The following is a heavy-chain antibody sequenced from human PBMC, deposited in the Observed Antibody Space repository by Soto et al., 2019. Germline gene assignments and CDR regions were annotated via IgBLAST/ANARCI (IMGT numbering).Heavy chain of an antibody. CDR3: ARXGEWLQRYYYYYNGMDV. Sequence: GASVKVSCKASGYTFSGYYMYWVRQAPGQGLEWMGWINPNTGGTNYGQKFQGRVTMTRDTSISTAYMELSRLRSDDTAVYYCARXGEWLQRYYYYYNGMDVWGQGTTVTVSS. CDR2: INPNTGGT. J-gene: IGHJ6*02. D-gene: IGHD5-12*01. CDR1: GYTFSGYY. V-gene: IGHV1-2*02.